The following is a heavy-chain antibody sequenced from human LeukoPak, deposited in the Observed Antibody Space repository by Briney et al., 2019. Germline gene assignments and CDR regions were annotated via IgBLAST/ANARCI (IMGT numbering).Heavy chain of an antibody. CDR2: IYYSGST. CDR1: GGSISSSSYY. V-gene: IGHV4-39*07. Sequence: TSETLSLTCTVSGGSISSSSYYWGWIRQPPGKGLEWIGSIYYSGSTYYNPSLKSRVTISVDTSKNQFSLKLSSVTAADTAVYYCAREGGATPYWGQGTLVTVSS. J-gene: IGHJ4*02. D-gene: IGHD1-26*01. CDR3: AREGGATPY.